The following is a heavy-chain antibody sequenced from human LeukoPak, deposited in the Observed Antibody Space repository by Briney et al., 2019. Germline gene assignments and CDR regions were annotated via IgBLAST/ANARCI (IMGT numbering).Heavy chain of an antibody. D-gene: IGHD2-2*02. CDR2: ISSNGGST. CDR1: GFSFSSYA. Sequence: GGSLRLSCAASGFSFSSYAMHWVRQAPGKGLKYVSAISSNGGSTYYANSVKGRFTISRDSSKNTLYLQMGSLRAEDMAVYYCAREFCSSTSCYKALGYWGQGTLVTVSS. V-gene: IGHV3-64*01. J-gene: IGHJ4*02. CDR3: AREFCSSTSCYKALGY.